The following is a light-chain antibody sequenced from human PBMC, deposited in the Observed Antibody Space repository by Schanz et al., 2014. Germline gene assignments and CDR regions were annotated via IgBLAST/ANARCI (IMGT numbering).Light chain of an antibody. Sequence: EIVLTQSPGTLSLSPGERATLSCRASQSVSSSYLAWYQQKPGQAPRLLIYGASTRATGIPARFSGSGSGTEFTLTISSLQSEDFAVYYCQHYYRSSLTFGGGTKVEIK. V-gene: IGKV3-20*01. J-gene: IGKJ4*01. CDR3: QHYYRSSLT. CDR2: GAS. CDR1: QSVSSSY.